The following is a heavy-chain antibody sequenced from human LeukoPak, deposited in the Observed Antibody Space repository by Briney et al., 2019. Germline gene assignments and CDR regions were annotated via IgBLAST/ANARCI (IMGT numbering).Heavy chain of an antibody. D-gene: IGHD1-26*01. V-gene: IGHV4-59*01. CDR1: GGSISSYY. CDR3: ARDLRGLGLFY. J-gene: IGHJ4*02. CDR2: IYYSGST. Sequence: SETLSLTYTVSGGSISSYYWSWIRQPPGKGLEWIGYIYYSGSTNYNPSLKSRVTISVDTSKNQFSLKLSSVTAADTAVYYCARDLRGLGLFYWGQGTLVTVSS.